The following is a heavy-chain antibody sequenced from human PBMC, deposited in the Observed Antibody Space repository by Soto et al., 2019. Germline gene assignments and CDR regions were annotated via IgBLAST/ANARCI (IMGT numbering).Heavy chain of an antibody. Sequence: QVQLQESGPGLVKPSETLSLTCSFSGSSVSSGSYYWSWIRQPPGKGLEWIGYIYYSGSTNYNPTLKSRVTISEDTNKNQFSLKLCAVTAADRAVYYCSTLMVRGRIDAFDIWGQGTMDTVSS. CDR2: IYYSGST. V-gene: IGHV4-61*01. D-gene: IGHD3-10*01. CDR3: STLMVRGRIDAFDI. J-gene: IGHJ3*02. CDR1: GSSVSSGSYY.